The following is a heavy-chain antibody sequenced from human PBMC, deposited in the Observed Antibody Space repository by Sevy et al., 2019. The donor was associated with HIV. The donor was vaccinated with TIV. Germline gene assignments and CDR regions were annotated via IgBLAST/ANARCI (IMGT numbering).Heavy chain of an antibody. CDR2: ISGSGGST. CDR1: GFTFSSYA. V-gene: IGHV3-23*01. Sequence: GGSLRLSCAASGFTFSSYAMSWVRQAPGKGLEWVSAISGSGGSTYYADSVKGRFTISRDNSKNTLYLQMNSLRAEDTVVYYCAKGGRWGYDFWSGYSLLGPSDAFDIWGQGTMVTVSS. J-gene: IGHJ3*02. D-gene: IGHD3-3*01. CDR3: AKGGRWGYDFWSGYSLLGPSDAFDI.